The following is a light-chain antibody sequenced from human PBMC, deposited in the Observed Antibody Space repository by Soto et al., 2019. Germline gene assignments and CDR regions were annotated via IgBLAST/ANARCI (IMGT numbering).Light chain of an antibody. CDR1: QSVSSN. J-gene: IGKJ1*01. V-gene: IGKV3-15*01. Sequence: EMVMTQSPVTLSVFPGERATLSCRASQSVSSNLAWYQQKPGQAPRLLIYGASTRATGIPARFSASGSGTEFTLTISGLQSEDFAVYYCQQYEDWPRTFGQGTKVDIK. CDR3: QQYEDWPRT. CDR2: GAS.